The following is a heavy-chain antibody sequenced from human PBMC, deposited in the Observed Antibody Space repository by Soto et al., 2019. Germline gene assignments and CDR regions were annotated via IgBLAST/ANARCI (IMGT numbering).Heavy chain of an antibody. D-gene: IGHD2-15*01. Sequence: ASVKVSCKASGYTLSNYGISWVRQAPGQGLEWMGWSSTYNGNTKYAKKFQGRVTMTRDTSTSTAYMELRSLRSDDTAVYYCAISSVEGRYYYCTDVWGKGTTVTVSS. J-gene: IGHJ6*03. CDR2: SSTYNGNT. V-gene: IGHV1-18*01. CDR3: AISSVEGRYYYCTDV. CDR1: GYTLSNYG.